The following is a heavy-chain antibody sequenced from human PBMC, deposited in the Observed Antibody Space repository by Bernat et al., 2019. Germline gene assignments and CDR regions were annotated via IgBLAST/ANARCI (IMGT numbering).Heavy chain of an antibody. CDR3: AFGVMPLKGMPLYYEYGMDV. V-gene: IGHV3-23*01. Sequence: EVQLLESGGGLVQPGGSLRLSCAASGFTFSSYAMSWVRQAPGKGLEWVSAISGSGGSTYYADSVKGRFTISRDNSKNTLYLQMNSLRAEDTAVYYCAFGVMPLKGMPLYYEYGMDVWGQGTTVTVSS. CDR1: GFTFSSYA. D-gene: IGHD3-10*01. CDR2: ISGSGGST. J-gene: IGHJ6*02.